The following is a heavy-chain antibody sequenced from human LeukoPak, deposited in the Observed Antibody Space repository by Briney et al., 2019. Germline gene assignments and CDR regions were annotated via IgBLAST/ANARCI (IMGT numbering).Heavy chain of an antibody. CDR2: INPNSGGA. CDR3: ARGESGNYISGFDI. D-gene: IGHD1-26*01. J-gene: IGHJ3*02. CDR1: GYIFSGYY. Sequence: GASVKVSCKASGYIFSGYYMHWVRQAPGQGLEWMGWINPNSGGAKSAQKFQGRVTMTRDTPISTAYLEVIRLRSDDAAVYYCARGESGNYISGFDIWGQGTVVTVSS. V-gene: IGHV1-2*02.